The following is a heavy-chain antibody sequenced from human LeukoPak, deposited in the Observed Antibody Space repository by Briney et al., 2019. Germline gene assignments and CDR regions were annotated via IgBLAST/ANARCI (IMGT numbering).Heavy chain of an antibody. CDR3: ARGRAVTGSTVIDY. CDR1: GFSFNSDW. CDR2: IKHDESEK. J-gene: IGHJ4*02. Sequence: GGSLRLSCAASGFSFNSDWMDWVRQTPGKGLEWVANIKHDESEKNYLDSVKGRFTISRDNAQNSLYLQMNGLRVEDTAVFHCARGRAVTGSTVIDYWGQGTLVTVSS. V-gene: IGHV3-7*01. D-gene: IGHD6-19*01.